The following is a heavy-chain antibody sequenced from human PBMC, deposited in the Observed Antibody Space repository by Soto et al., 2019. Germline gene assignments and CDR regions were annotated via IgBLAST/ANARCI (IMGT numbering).Heavy chain of an antibody. V-gene: IGHV3-30-3*01. J-gene: IGHJ4*02. CDR2: ISYDGSNK. Sequence: GGSLRLSCAASGFTFSSYAMHWVRQAPGKGLEWVAVISYDGSNKYYADSVKGRFTISRDNSKNTLYLQMNSLRAEDTAVYYCAAPVSGDYFDYWGQGTLVTVSS. D-gene: IGHD4-17*01. CDR3: AAPVSGDYFDY. CDR1: GFTFSSYA.